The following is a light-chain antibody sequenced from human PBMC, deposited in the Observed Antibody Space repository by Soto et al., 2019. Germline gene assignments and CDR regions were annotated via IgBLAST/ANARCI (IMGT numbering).Light chain of an antibody. Sequence: DIQMTQSPSSLSASVGDRVTITCRASQSISTYLNWYQQKPGKAPQLLIYAASSLQSGVPSRFSGSGSGTDFTLTISSLQPEDCAAYSCQQSYTTPRYTFGQGTKVDIK. J-gene: IGKJ2*01. CDR1: QSISTY. V-gene: IGKV1-39*01. CDR2: AAS. CDR3: QQSYTTPRYT.